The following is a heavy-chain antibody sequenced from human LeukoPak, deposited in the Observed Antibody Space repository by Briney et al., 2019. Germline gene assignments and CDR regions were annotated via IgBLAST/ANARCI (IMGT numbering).Heavy chain of an antibody. CDR2: IIPIFGTA. CDR1: GGTFSSYA. J-gene: IGHJ5*02. CDR3: ARGFLKTAMVPYNWFDP. Sequence: GSSVKVSCKASGGTFSSYAISWVRQAPGQGLEWMGGIIPIFGTANYAQKFQGRVTITADESTSTAYMELSSLRSEDTAVYYCARGFLKTAMVPYNWFDPWGQGTLVTVSS. V-gene: IGHV1-69*01. D-gene: IGHD5-18*01.